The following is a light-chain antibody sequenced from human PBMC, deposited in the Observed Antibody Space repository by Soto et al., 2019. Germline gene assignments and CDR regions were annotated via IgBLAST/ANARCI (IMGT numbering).Light chain of an antibody. J-gene: IGKJ1*01. V-gene: IGKV3-20*01. Sequence: EIVLTQSPATLSLSPGERATLSCRASQSVSSSYLAWYQQKPGQAPRLLIYGASSRATGIPDRFSGSGSGTAFTLTISRLEPSDFAVYYCQQYGSSPPWTFGQGTKVEIK. CDR3: QQYGSSPPWT. CDR1: QSVSSSY. CDR2: GAS.